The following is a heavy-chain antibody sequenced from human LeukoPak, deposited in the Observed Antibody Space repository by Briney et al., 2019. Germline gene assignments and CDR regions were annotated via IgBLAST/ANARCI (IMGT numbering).Heavy chain of an antibody. CDR1: GYTFTTYY. D-gene: IGHD4-17*01. J-gene: IGHJ3*02. CDR3: ARDTPGGDYYAFDI. Sequence: ASVKVSCKASGYTFTTYYMHWVRQAPGQGLEWMGIINPNGGSTSYAQKFQGRVTMTRDTSTSTVYMELSSLRAEDTAVYYCARDTPGGDYYAFDIWGQGTMVTVSS. CDR2: INPNGGST. V-gene: IGHV1-46*01.